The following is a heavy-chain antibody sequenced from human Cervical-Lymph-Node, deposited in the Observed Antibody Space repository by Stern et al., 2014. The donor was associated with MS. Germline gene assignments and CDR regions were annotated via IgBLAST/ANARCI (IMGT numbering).Heavy chain of an antibody. CDR2: INPNSGST. D-gene: IGHD3-9*01. V-gene: IGHV1-2*06. CDR3: ARTVRTYFAFNFDF. J-gene: IGHJ4*02. Sequence: DQLVESGAEVKKPGASVKVSCKASGYTFTFTDYYIHWVRQAPGQGLEWMGRINPNSGSTKYAQQFQGRVTMTRDTSIGTAYLELRGLRSDDTALYYCARTVRTYFAFNFDFWGQGTLVTVSS. CDR1: GYTFTFTDYY.